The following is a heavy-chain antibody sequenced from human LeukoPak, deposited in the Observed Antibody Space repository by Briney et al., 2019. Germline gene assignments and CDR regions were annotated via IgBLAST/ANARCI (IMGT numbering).Heavy chain of an antibody. Sequence: SETLSLTCTVSGGSISSYYWSWIRKPPGKGLEWIGYIYYGGSTNYNPSLKSRVTISVDTSKNQFSLKPSSVTAADTAVYYCARMRAYCSGGSCYQIGMDVWGQGTTVTVSS. CDR3: ARMRAYCSGGSCYQIGMDV. J-gene: IGHJ6*02. D-gene: IGHD2-15*01. CDR2: IYYGGST. V-gene: IGHV4-59*08. CDR1: GGSISSYY.